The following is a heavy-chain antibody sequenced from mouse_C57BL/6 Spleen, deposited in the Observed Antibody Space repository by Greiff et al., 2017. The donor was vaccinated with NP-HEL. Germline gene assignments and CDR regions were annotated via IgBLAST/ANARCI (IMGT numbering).Heavy chain of an antibody. CDR2: INPNNGGT. D-gene: IGHD3-2*02. J-gene: IGHJ4*01. Sequence: EVQLQQSGPELVKPGASVKISCKASGYTFTDYYMNWVKQSHGKSLEWIGDINPNNGGTSYNQKFKGKATLTVDKSSSTAYMELRSLTSEDSAVYYCAREGDGSSDYYAMDYWGQGTSVTVSS. V-gene: IGHV1-26*01. CDR3: AREGDGSSDYYAMDY. CDR1: GYTFTDYY.